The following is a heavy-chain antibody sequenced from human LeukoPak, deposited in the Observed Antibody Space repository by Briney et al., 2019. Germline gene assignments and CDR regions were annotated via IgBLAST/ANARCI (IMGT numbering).Heavy chain of an antibody. CDR1: GYPFNNYW. CDR2: IYPDDSDV. D-gene: IGHD6-19*01. V-gene: IGHV5-51*01. CDR3: AKLTTGWSFDF. J-gene: IGHJ4*02. Sequence: GESLTISCKGSGYPFNNYWIGWVRQMPGKGLEWMGTIYPDDSDVRYSPSFQGQATMSADKSITTAYLQWSSLKASDTALYYCAKLTTGWSFDFWGQGTLVTVSS.